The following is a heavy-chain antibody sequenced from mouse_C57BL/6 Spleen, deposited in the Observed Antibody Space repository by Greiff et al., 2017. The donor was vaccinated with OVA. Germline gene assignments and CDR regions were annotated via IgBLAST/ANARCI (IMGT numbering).Heavy chain of an antibody. Sequence: QVQLKQSGAELVRPGASVTLSCKASGYTFTDYEMHWVKQTPVHGLEWIGAIDPETGGTAYNQKFKGKAILTADKSSSTAYMELRSLTSADSAVYYCTHSNYGSWFAYWGQGTLVTVSA. CDR2: IDPETGGT. CDR3: THSNYGSWFAY. J-gene: IGHJ3*01. D-gene: IGHD2-5*01. CDR1: GYTFTDYE. V-gene: IGHV1-15*01.